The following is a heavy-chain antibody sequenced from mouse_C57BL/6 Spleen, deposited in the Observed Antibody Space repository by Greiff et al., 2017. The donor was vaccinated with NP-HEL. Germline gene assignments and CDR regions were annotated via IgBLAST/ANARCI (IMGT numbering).Heavy chain of an antibody. D-gene: IGHD2-5*01. CDR1: GFTFSSYG. CDR3: ASAYYSNYGCAY. Sequence: DVMLVESGGDLVKPGGSLKLSCAASGFTFSSYGMSWVRQTPDKRLEWVATISSGGSYTYYPDSVKGRFTISRDNAKNTLYLQMSSLKSEDTAMYYCASAYYSNYGCAYWGQGTLVTVSA. J-gene: IGHJ3*01. V-gene: IGHV5-6*02. CDR2: ISSGGSYT.